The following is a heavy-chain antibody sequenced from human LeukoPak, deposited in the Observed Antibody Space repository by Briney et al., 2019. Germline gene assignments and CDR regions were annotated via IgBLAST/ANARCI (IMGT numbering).Heavy chain of an antibody. Sequence: SETLSLTCAVYGGSFSGYYWSWIRQPPGKGLEWIGEINHSGSTNYNPSLKSRVTISVDTSKNQFSLKLSSVTAADTAVYYCARRTRYYYDSSGYYSKHFDYWGQGTLVTVSS. J-gene: IGHJ4*02. CDR2: INHSGST. CDR1: GGSFSGYY. CDR3: ARRTRYYYDSSGYYSKHFDY. D-gene: IGHD3-22*01. V-gene: IGHV4-34*01.